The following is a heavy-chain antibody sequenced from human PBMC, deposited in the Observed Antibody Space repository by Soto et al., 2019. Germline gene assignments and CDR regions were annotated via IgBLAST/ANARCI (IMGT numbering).Heavy chain of an antibody. V-gene: IGHV1-46*01. J-gene: IGHJ4*02. Sequence: QVQVMQSGAEVKKPGASVKLSCRASGYTFTNYYIHLVRQAPGQGLEWMAMITPIDGRTSYAQKFQDRLLLTRDTSTSTVYVELSSLRSDDTALYYCARVDGGGPDYWGPGTLLTVSS. CDR1: GYTFTNYY. CDR3: ARVDGGGPDY. CDR2: ITPIDGRT. D-gene: IGHD3-16*01.